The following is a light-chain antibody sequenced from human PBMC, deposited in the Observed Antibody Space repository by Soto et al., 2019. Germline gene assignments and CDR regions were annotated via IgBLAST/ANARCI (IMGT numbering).Light chain of an antibody. CDR3: KKCNKSAQST. CDR1: QSVSSN. J-gene: IGKJ1*01. Sequence: EIVMTQSPATLSVYPGERATLSCRASQSVSSNLAWYQQKPGQAPRLLIYGASTRATGIPARFSGSGSGTEFTLTISSLQSEDLAVYYCKKCNKSAQSTFARGPKA. V-gene: IGKV3-15*01. CDR2: GAS.